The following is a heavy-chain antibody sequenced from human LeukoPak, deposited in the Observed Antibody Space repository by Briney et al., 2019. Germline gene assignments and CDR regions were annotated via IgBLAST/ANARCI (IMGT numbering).Heavy chain of an antibody. V-gene: IGHV3-21*01. CDR2: ISGSSSYI. Sequence: GGSLRLSCAASGFTFSSYSMNWVRQAPGKGLQWVSSISGSSSYIYYADSVRGRFTISRDNAKNSLYLQMNSLRAEDTAVYYCARDRSGRLGESSDYWGQGTLVTVSS. CDR1: GFTFSSYS. CDR3: ARDRSGRLGESSDY. J-gene: IGHJ4*02. D-gene: IGHD3-16*02.